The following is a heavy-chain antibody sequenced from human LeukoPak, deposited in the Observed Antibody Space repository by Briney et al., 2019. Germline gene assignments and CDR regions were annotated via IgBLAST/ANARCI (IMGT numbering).Heavy chain of an antibody. CDR2: ISSSSSYI. J-gene: IGHJ4*02. CDR3: ARAMYSSCWYWDY. Sequence: GGSLRLSCAASGFTFSSYSMNWVRQAPGKGLEWVSSISSSSSYIYYADSVKGRFTISRDNAKNSLYLQMNSLRAEDTAVYYCARAMYSSCWYWDYWGQGTLVTVSS. D-gene: IGHD6-19*01. V-gene: IGHV3-21*01. CDR1: GFTFSSYS.